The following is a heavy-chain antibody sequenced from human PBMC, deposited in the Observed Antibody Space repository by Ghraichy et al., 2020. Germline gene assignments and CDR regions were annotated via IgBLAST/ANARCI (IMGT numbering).Heavy chain of an antibody. CDR1: GGSISSYY. Sequence: SETLSLTCTVSGGSISSYYWSWIRQPPGKGLEWIGYIYYSGSTNYNPSLKSRVTISVDTSKNQFSLKLSSVTAADTAVYYCARGPTYSSSEYYFDYWGQGTLVTVSS. CDR2: IYYSGST. CDR3: ARGPTYSSSEYYFDY. J-gene: IGHJ4*02. D-gene: IGHD6-6*01. V-gene: IGHV4-59*01.